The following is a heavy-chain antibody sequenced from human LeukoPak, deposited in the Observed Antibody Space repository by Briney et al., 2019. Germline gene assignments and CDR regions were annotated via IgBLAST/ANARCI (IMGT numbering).Heavy chain of an antibody. Sequence: GGSLRLSCAASTFTFSSYWMHWVRQAPGKGLVWVSRVNSDGSGTTYADSVKGRFTISRDNAENTLYLQMNSLRAEDTAVYYCARESKYSGYPFDYWGQGTLVTVSS. J-gene: IGHJ4*02. CDR2: VNSDGSGT. CDR3: ARESKYSGYPFDY. V-gene: IGHV3-74*01. CDR1: TFTFSSYW. D-gene: IGHD5-12*01.